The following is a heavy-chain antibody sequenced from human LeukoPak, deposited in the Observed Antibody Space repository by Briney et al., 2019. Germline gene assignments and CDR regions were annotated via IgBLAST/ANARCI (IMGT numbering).Heavy chain of an antibody. D-gene: IGHD3-3*01. J-gene: IGHJ3*02. CDR2: IYYSGST. Sequence: PSETLSLTCAVYGGSFSGYYWSWIRQPPGKGLEWIGYIYYSGSTNYNPSLKSRVTISVDTSKNQFSLKLSSVTAADTAVYYCARDPFYYDFWSGYYRGNAFDIWGQGTMVTVSS. CDR1: GGSFSGYY. CDR3: ARDPFYYDFWSGYYRGNAFDI. V-gene: IGHV4-59*01.